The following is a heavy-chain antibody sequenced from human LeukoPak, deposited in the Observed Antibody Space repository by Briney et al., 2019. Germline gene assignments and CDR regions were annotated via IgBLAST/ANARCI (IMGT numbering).Heavy chain of an antibody. J-gene: IGHJ4*02. CDR3: AKTWLGNFDY. CDR1: GFNFSGYE. D-gene: IGHD6-19*01. CDR2: ISSTGSII. V-gene: IGHV3-48*03. Sequence: GGSLRLSCAASGFNFSGYEMNWVRQTPGKGLECVSSISSTGSIIYYADSVKGRFTISRGNAKNSLYLQMNSLRDEDTAVYYCAKTWLGNFDYWGQGTLVTVSS.